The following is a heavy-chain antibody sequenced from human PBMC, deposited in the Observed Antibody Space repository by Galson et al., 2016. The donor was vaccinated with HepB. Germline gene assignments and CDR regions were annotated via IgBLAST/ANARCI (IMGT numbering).Heavy chain of an antibody. CDR1: GDSIINSNW. Sequence: LSLTCDVSGDSIINSNWWSWVRQSPGKGLEWIGEVYYSGTTKYNPSLRSRVTISVDKSKNQFSLKVNSMTAADTAVYYCANWNYGSGSYIFWGQGTLVTVSS. CDR3: ANWNYGSGSYIF. J-gene: IGHJ4*02. D-gene: IGHD3-10*01. V-gene: IGHV4-4*02. CDR2: VYYSGTT.